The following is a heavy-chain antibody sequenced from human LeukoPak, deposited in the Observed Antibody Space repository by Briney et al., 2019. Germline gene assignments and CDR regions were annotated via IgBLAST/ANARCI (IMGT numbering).Heavy chain of an antibody. D-gene: IGHD6-13*01. CDR2: ISSSSTYI. J-gene: IGHJ4*02. CDR3: ASQYTSSRIFDD. CDR1: GFAFSSYS. V-gene: IGHV3-21*01. Sequence: GGSLRLSCAASGFAFSSYSMNWVRQAPGKGLEWVSSISSSSTYIYYADSVKGRFTVSRDNAKNSLYLQMNSLRAGDTAVYFCASQYTSSRIFDDWGQGTLVTVSS.